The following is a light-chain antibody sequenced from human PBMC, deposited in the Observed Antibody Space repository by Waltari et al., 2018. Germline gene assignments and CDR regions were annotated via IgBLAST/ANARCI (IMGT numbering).Light chain of an antibody. CDR3: MQGTHRPWT. CDR1: QSLVSSDGNTY. J-gene: IGKJ1*01. Sequence: DVVMTQSPLSLSVTPGQPASISCRSSQSLVSSDGNTYFKWFQQRPGQSPRRLLYKVSNRDSGVPDRFSGSGSGTDFTLRISRVEAEDVGVYYCMQGTHRPWTCGQGTKVEIK. CDR2: KVS. V-gene: IGKV2-30*01.